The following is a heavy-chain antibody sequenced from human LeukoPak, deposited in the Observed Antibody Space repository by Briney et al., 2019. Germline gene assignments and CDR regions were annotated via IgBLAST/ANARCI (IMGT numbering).Heavy chain of an antibody. J-gene: IGHJ4*02. CDR2: INAGNGNT. CDR1: GYTFTSYA. CDR3: ARDPVRQDPYYFDY. Sequence: GASVKVSCKASGYTFTSYAMHWVRQAPGQRLEWMGWINAGNGNTKYSQKFQGRVTITRDTSASTAYMELSSLRSEDTAVYYCARDPVRQDPYYFDYWGQGTLVTVSS. V-gene: IGHV1-3*01. D-gene: IGHD4-17*01.